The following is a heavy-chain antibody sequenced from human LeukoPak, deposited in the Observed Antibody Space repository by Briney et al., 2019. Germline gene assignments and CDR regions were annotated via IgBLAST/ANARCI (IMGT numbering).Heavy chain of an antibody. J-gene: IGHJ4*02. Sequence: ASVKVSCKASGYTFTGYYMHWVRQAPGQGLEGLGRINPNSGGTNYAQKFQGRVTMTRDTSISTAYMELSRLRSDDTAVYYCARDYYGSGSYSSWYFDYWGQGTLVTVSS. V-gene: IGHV1-2*06. CDR3: ARDYYGSGSYSSWYFDY. D-gene: IGHD3-10*01. CDR2: INPNSGGT. CDR1: GYTFTGYY.